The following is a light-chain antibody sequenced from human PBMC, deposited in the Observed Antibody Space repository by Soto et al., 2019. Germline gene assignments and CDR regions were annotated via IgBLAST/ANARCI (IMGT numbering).Light chain of an antibody. CDR3: QNGRT. CDR2: DAS. J-gene: IGKJ2*01. Sequence: FVLTQSPATLSLSPGERATLSCRASWNVGSSLAWHQQKPGQAPRLLMYDASKKPTGIPARFSGSGSGTDFTLTSSSLEAEDFAVYYCQNGRTFGQGTRLEIK. V-gene: IGKV3-11*01. CDR1: WNVGSS.